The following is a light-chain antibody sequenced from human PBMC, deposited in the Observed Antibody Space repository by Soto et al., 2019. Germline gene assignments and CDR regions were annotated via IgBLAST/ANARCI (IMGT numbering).Light chain of an antibody. CDR3: QRYNNWPLT. Sequence: EIVMTQSPVTLSVSPGERATLSCRASQSVRSTYLAWYQQKPGQAPRLLIFGVSNRAAGIPARFSGSGSGTEFTLTISSLQSEDFAVYYCQRYNNWPLTFGGGTKVESK. CDR1: QSVRSTY. V-gene: IGKV3-15*01. CDR2: GVS. J-gene: IGKJ4*01.